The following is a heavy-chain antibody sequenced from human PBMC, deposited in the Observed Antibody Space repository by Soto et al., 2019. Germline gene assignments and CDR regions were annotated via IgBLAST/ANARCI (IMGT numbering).Heavy chain of an antibody. D-gene: IGHD2-21*01. CDR1: GFTFSSYA. Sequence: EVQLLESGGGLVQPGGSLRLSCAASGFTFSSYAMSWVRQAPGKGLEWVSDISGSGGSTYYADSVTGRFSISRDNSKNSLYLQMNILRADDTAVYYCAKVTFYLFLRLNSFHPWGQGTLVTVSS. J-gene: IGHJ5*02. CDR2: ISGSGGST. V-gene: IGHV3-23*01. CDR3: AKVTFYLFLRLNSFHP.